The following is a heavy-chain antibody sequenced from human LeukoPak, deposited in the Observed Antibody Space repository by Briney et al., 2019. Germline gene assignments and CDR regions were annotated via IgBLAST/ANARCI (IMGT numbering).Heavy chain of an antibody. Sequence: SDTLSLTCTVSGCSISSSSYYWGWLRPPPGKGLVWSGSIYYSGSTYYNPSLESRVTISVDTSKNQFSLKLRSVTAAVPAVYYCARNYGDPGDWGQGTLVTVPS. V-gene: IGHV4-39*01. D-gene: IGHD4-17*01. J-gene: IGHJ4*02. CDR3: ARNYGDPGD. CDR2: IYYSGST. CDR1: GCSISSSSYY.